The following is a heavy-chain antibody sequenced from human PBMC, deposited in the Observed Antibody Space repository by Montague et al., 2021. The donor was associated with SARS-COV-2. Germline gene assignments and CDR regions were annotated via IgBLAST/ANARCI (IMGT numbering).Heavy chain of an antibody. CDR1: GYTFTNYD. Sequence: SCKASGYTFTNYDINWIRQSPGKGLEWVGYIYYTGGTNYNPSLESRVTITLDTSKNQFSLRLSSVTPADTAVHYCARDWAVLTRDGYNYGWFDPWGPGTLVTVSS. D-gene: IGHD5-24*01. J-gene: IGHJ5*02. CDR3: ARDWAVLTRDGYNYGWFDP. CDR2: IYYTGGT. V-gene: IGHV4-59*01.